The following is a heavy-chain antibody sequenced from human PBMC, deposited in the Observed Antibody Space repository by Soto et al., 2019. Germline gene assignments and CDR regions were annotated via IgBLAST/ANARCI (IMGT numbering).Heavy chain of an antibody. V-gene: IGHV1-58*01. CDR1: GFTFTSSA. Sequence: QMPLVQSGPEVKKPGTSVKVSCKASGFTFTSSAVQWLRQARGQRLEWIGWIVVGSGNTNYAQKFQERVTITRDMATGTAYMVQSSQRYEAAVEYYCATVLDSSSSGAHYFYYYGRDVLGQGTTVTVSS. CDR3: ATVLDSSSSGAHYFYYYGRDV. CDR2: IVVGSGNT. D-gene: IGHD6-6*01. J-gene: IGHJ6*02.